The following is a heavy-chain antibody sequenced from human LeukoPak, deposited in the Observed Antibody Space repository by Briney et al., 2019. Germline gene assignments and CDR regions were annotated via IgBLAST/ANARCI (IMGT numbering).Heavy chain of an antibody. V-gene: IGHV3-48*03. CDR1: GFTFSSYD. CDR2: ISSSGSAI. CDR3: AREKLSFFDSSGYFDY. D-gene: IGHD3-22*01. Sequence: AGSLIFSCAASGFTFSSYDMNWVRQAQGKGLDWVSFISSSGSAIHYADSVRGRFTISRDNAKISLYLQMSRLRAEDTAVYYCAREKLSFFDSSGYFDYWGQGTLVSVSS. J-gene: IGHJ4*02.